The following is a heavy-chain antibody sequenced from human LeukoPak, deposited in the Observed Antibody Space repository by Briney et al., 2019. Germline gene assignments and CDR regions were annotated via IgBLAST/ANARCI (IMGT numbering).Heavy chain of an antibody. CDR1: GFTSTNTW. Sequence: NPGGSLRLSCAASGFTSTNTWMSWVRQAPGKGLEWVGRIKSSSDGGTTDYAAPVKGRFTISRDDSKNTLYLQMNSLNTEDTAVYFCTTALRWAQSPFNYWGPGTLVTVSS. CDR3: TTALRWAQSPFNY. CDR2: IKSSSDGGTT. D-gene: IGHD5-24*01. J-gene: IGHJ4*02. V-gene: IGHV3-15*01.